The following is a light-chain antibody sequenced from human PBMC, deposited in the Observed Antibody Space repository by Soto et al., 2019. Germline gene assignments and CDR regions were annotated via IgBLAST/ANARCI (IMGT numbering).Light chain of an antibody. CDR1: SSNIGSNT. V-gene: IGLV1-44*01. CDR3: AAWDDSLNGPVV. J-gene: IGLJ2*01. CDR2: SNN. Sequence: QSVLTQPPSASGTPGQRVTISCSGSSSNIGSNTVNWYQQLPGTAPKLLIYSNNQRPSGVPDRFSSSKSGTSASLAISGLQSEDEADYYCAAWDDSLNGPVVFGGGTKVTVL.